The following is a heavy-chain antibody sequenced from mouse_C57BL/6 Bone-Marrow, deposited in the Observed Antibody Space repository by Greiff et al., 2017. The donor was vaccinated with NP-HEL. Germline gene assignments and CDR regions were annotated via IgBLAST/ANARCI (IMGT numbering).Heavy chain of an antibody. V-gene: IGHV5-16*01. CDR3: ARDPAQAPFDY. CDR2: INYDGSST. J-gene: IGHJ2*01. CDR1: GFTFSDYY. D-gene: IGHD3-2*02. Sequence: EVQLQQSEGGLVQPGSSMKLSCTASGFTFSDYYMAWVRQVPEKGLEWVANINYDGSSTYYLDSLKSRFIISRDNAKNILYLQMSSLKSEDTATYYCARDPAQAPFDYWGQGTTLTVSS.